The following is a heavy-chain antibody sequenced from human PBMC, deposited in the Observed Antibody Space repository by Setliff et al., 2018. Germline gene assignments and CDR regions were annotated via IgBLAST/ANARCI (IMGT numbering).Heavy chain of an antibody. CDR3: ARDRTYYGSGTYTRYFDY. CDR2: FFYSGDA. J-gene: IGHJ4*02. Sequence: SETLSLTCTVSGASVRSHYWSWIRQSPEKGLEWIGFFFYSGDAKSNPSLKSRVTMSVDTSKNQFSLKLNSVTAADTAVYYCARDRTYYGSGTYTRYFDYWGQGTLVTVSS. V-gene: IGHV4-59*02. D-gene: IGHD3-10*01. CDR1: GASVRSHY.